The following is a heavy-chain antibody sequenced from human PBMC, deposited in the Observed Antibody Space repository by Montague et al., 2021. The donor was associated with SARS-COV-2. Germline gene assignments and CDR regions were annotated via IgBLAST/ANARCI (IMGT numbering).Heavy chain of an antibody. Sequence: SRRLSCAASGFTFSSYAMHWVRQAPGKGLEWVAVISYDGSNKYYADFVKGRFTISRDNSKNTLYLQMNSLRAEDTAVYYCAGTQAIGYCSGGSCYDYHGMDVWGQGTTVTVSS. J-gene: IGHJ6*02. V-gene: IGHV3-30-3*01. CDR2: ISYDGSNK. D-gene: IGHD2-15*01. CDR3: AGTQAIGYCSGGSCYDYHGMDV. CDR1: GFTFSSYA.